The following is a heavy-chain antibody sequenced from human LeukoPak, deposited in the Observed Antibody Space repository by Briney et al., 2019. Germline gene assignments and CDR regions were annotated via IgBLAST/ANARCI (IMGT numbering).Heavy chain of an antibody. V-gene: IGHV3-23*01. D-gene: IGHD3-22*01. CDR3: AKITTYYYDSSGSYDAFDI. CDR2: ISGSGGST. Sequence: GGSLRLSCAASGFTFSSYAMSWVRQAPGEGLEWVSAISGSGGSTYYADSVKGRFTISRDNSKNTLYLQMNSLRAEDTAVYYCAKITTYYYDSSGSYDAFDIWGQGTMVTVSS. CDR1: GFTFSSYA. J-gene: IGHJ3*02.